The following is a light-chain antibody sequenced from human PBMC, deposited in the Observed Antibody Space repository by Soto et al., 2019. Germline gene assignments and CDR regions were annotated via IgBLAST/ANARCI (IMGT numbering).Light chain of an antibody. CDR2: TTN. J-gene: IGLJ2*01. Sequence: QTVVTQEPSLTVSPGGTVTLTCASNTGAVTSGNYPSWFQQKPGQPPGTLIYTTNSRHSWTPARFSGSLLGGKATLTLSGVQPEDEADYYCLLYYGGAHLVFGGGTKLTVL. CDR3: LLYYGGAHLV. CDR1: TGAVTSGNY. V-gene: IGLV7-43*01.